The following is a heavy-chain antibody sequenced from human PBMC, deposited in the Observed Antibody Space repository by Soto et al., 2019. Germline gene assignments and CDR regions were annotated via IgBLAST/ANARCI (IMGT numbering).Heavy chain of an antibody. J-gene: IGHJ6*02. D-gene: IGHD4-17*01. CDR3: ASPKPHGGIVGVDYGYYYYYGMDV. V-gene: IGHV1-46*01. Sequence: ASVKVSCKASGYTFTSYYMHWVRQAPGQGLEWMGIINPSGGSTSYAQKFQGRVTMTRDTSTSTVYMELSSLRFEDTAVYYCASPKPHGGIVGVDYGYYYYYGMDVWGQGTTVTVSS. CDR2: INPSGGST. CDR1: GYTFTSYY.